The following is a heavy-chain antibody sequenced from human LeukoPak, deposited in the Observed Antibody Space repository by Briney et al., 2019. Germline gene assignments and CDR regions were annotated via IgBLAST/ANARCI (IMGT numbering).Heavy chain of an antibody. D-gene: IGHD3-16*01. Sequence: SATLSLTCTVSCVSINTNSYFWGWLRQSPGKGLASIGSFYHLNATNYNSSLKSRVTVSVDTTRNHFSLKMTSVTAADTAVYYCSMSRIFWGAFDFWGQGSLVTVSS. CDR3: SMSRIFWGAFDF. CDR1: CVSINTNSYF. J-gene: IGHJ4*02. CDR2: FYHLNAT. V-gene: IGHV4-39*02.